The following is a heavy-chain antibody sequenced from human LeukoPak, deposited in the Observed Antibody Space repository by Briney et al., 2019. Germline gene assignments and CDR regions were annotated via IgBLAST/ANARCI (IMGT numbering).Heavy chain of an antibody. CDR1: GFTFSRYW. Sequence: GGSLRLSCAPSGFTFSRYWMTWVRQTPEKGLEWVASIKDDGRQKYYVDSVKGRFTVSRDNAKNSAYLQMDSLRVEDTALYYCARDASKGFDTWGQGTLVTVSS. J-gene: IGHJ4*02. CDR3: ARDASKGFDT. D-gene: IGHD4-11*01. V-gene: IGHV3-7*01. CDR2: IKDDGRQK.